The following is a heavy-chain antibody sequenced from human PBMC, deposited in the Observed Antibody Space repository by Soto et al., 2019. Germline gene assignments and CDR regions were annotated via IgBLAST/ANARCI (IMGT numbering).Heavy chain of an antibody. J-gene: IGHJ5*02. Sequence: SETLSLTCAFYVVSFSGYYWSCIRHPPGKWLEWIGEINHSGSTNYNPSLKSRVTISVDTSKNQFSLKLSSVTAADTAVYYCARLTYYDILTGYYKAKKNWFEPWGQGTLVTVSS. V-gene: IGHV4-34*01. D-gene: IGHD3-9*01. CDR1: VVSFSGYY. CDR2: INHSGST. CDR3: ARLTYYDILTGYYKAKKNWFEP.